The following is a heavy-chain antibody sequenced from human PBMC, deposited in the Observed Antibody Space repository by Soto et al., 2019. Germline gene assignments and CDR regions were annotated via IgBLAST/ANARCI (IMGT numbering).Heavy chain of an antibody. CDR3: TRDRPPHNYGWPIFEY. J-gene: IGHJ4*02. Sequence: GGSLRLSCASSGFTLSSYNMNLVRQAPGKGLEWVSFISGVNSDVFYADSVKGRFTISRDNAKNALYLQMNSLRDEDTAVYYCTRDRPPHNYGWPIFEYWGQGTLVTVSS. CDR2: ISGVNSDV. D-gene: IGHD4-17*01. V-gene: IGHV3-48*02. CDR1: GFTLSSYN.